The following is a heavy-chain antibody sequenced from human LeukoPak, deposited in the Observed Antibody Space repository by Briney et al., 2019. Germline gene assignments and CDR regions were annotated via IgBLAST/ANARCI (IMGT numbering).Heavy chain of an antibody. Sequence: KPSETLSLTCTDPGGSISSGSYYWSWIRRPAGKGLEWLGRIYTSGSTNYNPSLKSRVTISVDTSKNQFSLKLSSVTAADTAVYYCARERLDFWSGYYIRWFDPWGQGTLVTVSS. D-gene: IGHD3-3*01. CDR1: GGSISSGSYY. V-gene: IGHV4-61*02. CDR3: ARERLDFWSGYYIRWFDP. J-gene: IGHJ5*02. CDR2: IYTSGST.